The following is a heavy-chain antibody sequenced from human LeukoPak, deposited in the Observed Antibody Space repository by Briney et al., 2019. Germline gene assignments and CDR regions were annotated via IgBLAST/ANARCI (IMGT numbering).Heavy chain of an antibody. CDR3: VREHYYDTRGYYYIPLDY. Sequence: GGSLRLSCAASGFTFSSYSMNWVRQAPGKGLEWISYISAAGGNINYADSVKGRFTISRDNAKNSLYLQMNSLRVEDTAVYYCVREHYYDTRGYYYIPLDYWGHGTLVTVSS. CDR2: ISAAGGNI. D-gene: IGHD3-22*01. CDR1: GFTFSSYS. J-gene: IGHJ4*01. V-gene: IGHV3-48*04.